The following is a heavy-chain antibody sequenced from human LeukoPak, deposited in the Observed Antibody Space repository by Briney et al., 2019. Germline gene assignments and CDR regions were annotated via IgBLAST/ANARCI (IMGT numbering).Heavy chain of an antibody. J-gene: IGHJ4*02. V-gene: IGHV3-30*03. CDR3: ARDSDYSNSPDY. CDR2: ISYDGSNK. D-gene: IGHD4-11*01. Sequence: GRSLRLSCAASGFTFSSYGMHWVRQAPGKGLEWVAVISYDGSNKYYADSVKGRFTISRDNSKNTLYLQMNSLRAEDTAVYYCARDSDYSNSPDYWGQGTLVTVSS. CDR1: GFTFSSYG.